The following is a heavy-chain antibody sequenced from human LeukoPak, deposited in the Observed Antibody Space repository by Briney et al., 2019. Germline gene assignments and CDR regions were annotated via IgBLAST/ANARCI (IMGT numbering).Heavy chain of an antibody. CDR3: ARDEIVPPGIFNFDY. Sequence: GGSLRLSCAASAFTFNMYALHWVRQAPGKGLEWVAAVSYDGRKTHYADSVKGRFTISRDNSKDTLYLEMDSLRTEDTAVYYCARDEIVPPGIFNFDYWGQGTLVTVSS. V-gene: IGHV3-30*04. CDR1: AFTFNMYA. J-gene: IGHJ4*02. D-gene: IGHD2-2*01. CDR2: VSYDGRKT.